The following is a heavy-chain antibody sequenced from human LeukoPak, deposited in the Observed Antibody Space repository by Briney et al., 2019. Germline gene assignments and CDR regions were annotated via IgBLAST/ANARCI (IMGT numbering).Heavy chain of an antibody. CDR1: RGTSSNSSYY. V-gene: IGHV4-39*01. D-gene: IGHD6-13*01. CDR3: ARCVQQLITH. J-gene: IGHJ4*02. Sequence: SETLSLTRTLSRGTSSNSSYYRRWIRQPPGKGLEWIGSIYYSGSTYYNPSLKSRVTISVDTSKNQFSLKLSSVTAADTAVYYCARCVQQLITHWGQGTLVTVSS. CDR2: IYYSGST.